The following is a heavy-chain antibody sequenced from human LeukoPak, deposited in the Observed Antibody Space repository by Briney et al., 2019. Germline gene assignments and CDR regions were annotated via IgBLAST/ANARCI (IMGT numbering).Heavy chain of an antibody. CDR1: GYSITSDYY. J-gene: IGHJ4*02. V-gene: IGHV4-38-2*01. CDR3: ARKGGGSWYFDY. D-gene: IGHD6-13*01. Sequence: SETLSLTCAVSGYSITSDYYWGWIRQPPGKGLEWIGSIYHSGSTYYNPSLKSRVAMSIDTSKNQFSLELNSVTAADTAVYYCARKGGGSWYFDYWGQGTLVTVSS. CDR2: IYHSGST.